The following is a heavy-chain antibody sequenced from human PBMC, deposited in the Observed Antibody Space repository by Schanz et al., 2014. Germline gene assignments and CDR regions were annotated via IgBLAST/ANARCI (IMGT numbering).Heavy chain of an antibody. CDR2: ISDRGDGT. CDR1: GFTFTTFA. D-gene: IGHD6-19*01. J-gene: IGHJ4*02. V-gene: IGHV3-23*04. CDR3: VKTDAGWRFDY. Sequence: EVQLVESGGGFVQPGGSLRLSCATSGFTFTTFAMTWVRQAPGKGLEWVSGISDRGDGTNYGDSVRGRFTISRDNSRNTVYLQMNNVGVDDTATYYCVKTDAGWRFDYWGQGTLVIVS.